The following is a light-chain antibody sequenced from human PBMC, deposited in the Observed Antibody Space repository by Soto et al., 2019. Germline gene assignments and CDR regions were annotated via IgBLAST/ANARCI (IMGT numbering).Light chain of an antibody. CDR2: EVS. CDR3: SSYPVV. Sequence: QSALTQPPSASGSPGQSVTISCTGTSSDVGGYNYVSWYQQHPGKAPKLMIYEVSKRPAGVPDLFSGSKSGNTASLTVSGLQAEDEADYYCSSYPVVFGGGTKLTVL. CDR1: SSDVGGYNY. J-gene: IGLJ2*01. V-gene: IGLV2-8*01.